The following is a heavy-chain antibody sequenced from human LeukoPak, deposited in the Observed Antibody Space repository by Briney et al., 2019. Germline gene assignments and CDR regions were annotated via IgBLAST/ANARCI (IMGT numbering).Heavy chain of an antibody. V-gene: IGHV3-7*01. D-gene: IGHD4-4*01. Sequence: GGSLRLSCAASGFAFDTYWMNWVRQAPGKGLEWVANIRQDGSEKYYVDSVKGRFTISRDNAKNSLFLQMNSLRAEDTALYYCARAPRDSKYAVFDFWGQGTLATVSS. CDR1: GFAFDTYW. CDR2: IRQDGSEK. CDR3: ARAPRDSKYAVFDF. J-gene: IGHJ4*02.